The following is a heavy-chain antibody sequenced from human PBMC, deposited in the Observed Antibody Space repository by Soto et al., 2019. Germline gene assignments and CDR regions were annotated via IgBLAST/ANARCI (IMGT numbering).Heavy chain of an antibody. CDR1: GGSISSSSYY. Sequence: QLQLQESGPGLVKPSETLSLTCTVSGGSISSSSYYWGWIRQPPGKGLEWIGSIYYSGSTYYNPSLKGRVTISVDTSKNQFSLKLSSVTAADTAVYYCARPYYDFWSGYYRLGDYYYGMDVWGQGTTVTVSS. CDR3: ARPYYDFWSGYYRLGDYYYGMDV. D-gene: IGHD3-3*01. J-gene: IGHJ6*02. V-gene: IGHV4-39*01. CDR2: IYYSGST.